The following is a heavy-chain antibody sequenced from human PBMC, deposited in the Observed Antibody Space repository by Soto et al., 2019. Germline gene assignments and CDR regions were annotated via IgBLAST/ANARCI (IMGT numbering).Heavy chain of an antibody. Sequence: EVQLVESGGGLVQPGGSLRLSCAASKFTFSRYWMHWVRQTPGKGLMWVSRINTDGSRTTYADSVKGRFTISRDNAKNTVFLEMNSLRAEDTAVDYCARVASGSYDWFAPWGQGTLVTVSS. CDR3: ARVASGSYDWFAP. D-gene: IGHD1-26*01. V-gene: IGHV3-74*03. J-gene: IGHJ5*02. CDR1: KFTFSRYW. CDR2: INTDGSRT.